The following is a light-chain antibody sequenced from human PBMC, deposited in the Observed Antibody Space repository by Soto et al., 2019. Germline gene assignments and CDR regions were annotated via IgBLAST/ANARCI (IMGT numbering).Light chain of an antibody. CDR2: EGS. V-gene: IGLV2-23*01. Sequence: QSALTQPASASGSPGQSITISCTGTSSDVGGYNLVSWYQQHPGKAPKLMIYEGSKRPSGVSNRFSGSKSGNTASLTISGLQAEDEADYYCCSYAGTLFGGGTKVTVL. J-gene: IGLJ3*02. CDR1: SSDVGGYNL. CDR3: CSYAGTL.